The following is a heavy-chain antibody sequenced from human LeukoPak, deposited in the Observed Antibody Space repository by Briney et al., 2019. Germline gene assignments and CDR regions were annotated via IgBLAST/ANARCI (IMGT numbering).Heavy chain of an antibody. Sequence: SETLSLTCSVSGGSITSYYWSWIRQHPGKGLEWIGYIYYSGSTYYNPSLKSRVTISVDTSKNQFSLKLSSVTAADTAVYYCAREWAAASWFDPWGQGTLVTVSS. CDR2: IYYSGST. CDR3: AREWAAASWFDP. CDR1: GGSITSYY. D-gene: IGHD6-13*01. J-gene: IGHJ5*02. V-gene: IGHV4-59*06.